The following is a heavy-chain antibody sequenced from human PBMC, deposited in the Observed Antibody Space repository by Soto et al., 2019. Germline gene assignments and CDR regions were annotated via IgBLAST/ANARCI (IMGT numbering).Heavy chain of an antibody. CDR1: GDSISSFSNHY. Sequence: SETLSLTCTVSGDSISSFSNHYCSWIRQPPGRGLEWIGYISEGGYTSYNPSLRSRVFISVDTSNNQVSLNLASVTAADTAVYYCARYFDWPSGFDIWGQGTMVTVSS. V-gene: IGHV4-59*11. D-gene: IGHD3-9*01. J-gene: IGHJ3*02. CDR2: ISEGGYT. CDR3: ARYFDWPSGFDI.